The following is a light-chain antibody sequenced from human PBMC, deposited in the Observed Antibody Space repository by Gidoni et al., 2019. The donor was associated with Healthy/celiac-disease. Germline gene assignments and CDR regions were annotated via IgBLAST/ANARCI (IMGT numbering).Light chain of an antibody. Sequence: QSVLTQPPSASGTPGQRVTISCSGSSSNIGSNTVNWYQKLPGTAPKLLINSKNQPPSGVPDRFSGSKSGTSASLAISGLQSEDEADYYCAAWDDSLNGPYVVFGGGTKLTVL. V-gene: IGLV1-44*01. J-gene: IGLJ2*01. CDR3: AAWDDSLNGPYVV. CDR2: SKN. CDR1: SSNIGSNT.